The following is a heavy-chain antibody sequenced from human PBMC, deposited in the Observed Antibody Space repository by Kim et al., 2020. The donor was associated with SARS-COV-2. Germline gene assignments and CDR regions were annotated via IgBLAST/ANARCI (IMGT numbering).Heavy chain of an antibody. CDR1: GGSFSGYY. V-gene: IGHV4-34*01. J-gene: IGHJ6*03. CDR3: ARICSSTRSFYLYYYYMDV. CDR2: INHSGST. Sequence: SETLSLTCAVYGGSFSGYYWSWIRQPPGKGLEWIGEINHSGSTNYNPSLKSRVTISVDTSKNQFSLKLSSVTAADTAVYYCARICSSTRSFYLYYYYMDVWGKGTTVTVSS. D-gene: IGHD2-2*01.